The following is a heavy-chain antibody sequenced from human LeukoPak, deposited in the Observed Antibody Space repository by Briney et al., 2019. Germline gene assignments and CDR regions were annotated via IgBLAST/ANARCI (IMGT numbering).Heavy chain of an antibody. D-gene: IGHD6-13*01. CDR1: GFTFSRYW. Sequence: GGSLRLSCAASGFTFSRYWMSWVRQAPGKGLEWVANIKQDGSEKYYVDSVKGRFTISRDNAKNSLYLQMNSLRAEDTAVYYCVRSLTSQQLVTFALDYWGQGTLVTVSS. V-gene: IGHV3-7*01. J-gene: IGHJ4*02. CDR3: VRSLTSQQLVTFALDY. CDR2: IKQDGSEK.